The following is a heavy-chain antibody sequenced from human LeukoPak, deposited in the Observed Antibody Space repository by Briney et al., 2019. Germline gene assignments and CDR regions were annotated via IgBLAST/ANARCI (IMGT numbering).Heavy chain of an antibody. J-gene: IGHJ3*02. D-gene: IGHD5-24*01. CDR3: TRQKMATLSHDGLDI. V-gene: IGHV3-7*01. CDR2: IKQDGSEK. CDR1: GFTFSTYA. Sequence: PGGSLRLSCAASGFTFSTYAMSWVRQAPGKGLEWVANIKQDGSEKYYVDSVKGRFTISRDNAKNSLYLQMNSLRAEDTAVYYCTRQKMATLSHDGLDIWGQGTMVTVSS.